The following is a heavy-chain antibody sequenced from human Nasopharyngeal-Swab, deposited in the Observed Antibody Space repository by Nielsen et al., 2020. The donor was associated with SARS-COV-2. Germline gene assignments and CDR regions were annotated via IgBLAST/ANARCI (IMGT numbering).Heavy chain of an antibody. CDR2: ISWNSGSI. J-gene: IGHJ4*02. V-gene: IGHV3-9*01. CDR3: AKVLGPMVRGVIGYFDY. D-gene: IGHD3-10*01. Sequence: WIRQPPGKGLEWVSGISWNSGSIGYADSVKGRFTISRDNAKNSLYLQMNSLRAEDTALYYCAKVLGPMVRGVIGYFDYWGQGTLVPSPQ.